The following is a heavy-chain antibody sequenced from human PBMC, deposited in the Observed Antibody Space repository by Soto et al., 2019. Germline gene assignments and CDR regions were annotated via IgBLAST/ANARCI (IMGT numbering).Heavy chain of an antibody. V-gene: IGHV4-38-2*02. J-gene: IGHJ4*02. D-gene: IGHD2-2*01. CDR1: GYSISTGFN. CDR2: IYHSGST. Sequence: SETLSLTCAVSGYSISTGFNWAWIRQPPGKGLEWIGSIYHSGSTYYNLSLKSRVTISSDASKNQISLKLSSVTAADTALYYCARDWGTDFYQLDSWGQGTLVTVSS. CDR3: ARDWGTDFYQLDS.